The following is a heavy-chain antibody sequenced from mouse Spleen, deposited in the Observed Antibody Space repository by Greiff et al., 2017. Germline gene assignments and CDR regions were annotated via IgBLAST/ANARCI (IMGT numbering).Heavy chain of an antibody. J-gene: IGHJ3*01. Sequence: EVKLVESGGGLVKPGGSLKLSCAASGFTFSSYAMSWVRQTPEKRLEWVATISSGGSYTYYPDSVKGRFTISRDNAKNTLYLQMSSLRSEDTAMYYCARHWATMITAWFAYWGQGTLVTVSA. D-gene: IGHD2-4*01. CDR1: GFTFSSYA. V-gene: IGHV5-9-3*01. CDR2: ISSGGSYT. CDR3: ARHWATMITAWFAY.